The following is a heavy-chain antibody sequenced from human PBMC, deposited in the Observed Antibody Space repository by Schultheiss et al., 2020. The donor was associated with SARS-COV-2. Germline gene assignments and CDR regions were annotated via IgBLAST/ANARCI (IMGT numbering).Heavy chain of an antibody. Sequence: SETLSLTCTVSGGSISSYYWSWIRQPPGKGLEWIGSIYYSGSTYYNPSLKSLVTISVDTSKNQFSLKLSSVTAADTAVYYCARDTITIFGVGGYYFDYWGQGTLVTVSS. J-gene: IGHJ4*02. CDR1: GGSISSYY. D-gene: IGHD3-3*01. V-gene: IGHV4-59*12. CDR3: ARDTITIFGVGGYYFDY. CDR2: IYYSGST.